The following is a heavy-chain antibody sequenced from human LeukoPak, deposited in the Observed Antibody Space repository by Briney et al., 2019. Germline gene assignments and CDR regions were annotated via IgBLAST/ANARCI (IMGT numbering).Heavy chain of an antibody. CDR3: ARDRGGYSYGPIDY. J-gene: IGHJ4*02. CDR2: IYHSGST. V-gene: IGHV4-38-2*02. D-gene: IGHD5-18*01. Sequence: PSETLSLTCTVSGYSISSGYYWGWIRQPPGKGLEWIGSIYHSGSTYYNPSLKSRVTISVDTSKNQFSLKLSSVTAADTAVYYCARDRGGYSYGPIDYWGQGTLVTVSS. CDR1: GYSISSGYY.